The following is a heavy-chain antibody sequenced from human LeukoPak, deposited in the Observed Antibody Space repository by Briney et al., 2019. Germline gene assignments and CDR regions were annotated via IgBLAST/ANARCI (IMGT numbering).Heavy chain of an antibody. Sequence: GGSLRLSCAASGFTFSSYEMNWVRQAPGKGLEWVSYISSSGSTIYYADSVEGRFTISRDNAKNSLYLQMNSLRAEDTAVYYCARGDTAMVDYYYYMDVWGKGTTVTISS. CDR1: GFTFSSYE. V-gene: IGHV3-48*03. CDR2: ISSSGSTI. D-gene: IGHD5-18*01. CDR3: ARGDTAMVDYYYYMDV. J-gene: IGHJ6*03.